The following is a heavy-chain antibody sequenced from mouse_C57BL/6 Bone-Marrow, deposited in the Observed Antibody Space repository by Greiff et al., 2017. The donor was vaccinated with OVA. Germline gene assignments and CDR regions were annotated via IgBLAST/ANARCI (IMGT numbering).Heavy chain of an antibody. D-gene: IGHD2-12*01. CDR3: TRDTFTTKYYAMEG. CDR2: ISSGGDYI. CDR1: GFTFSSYA. V-gene: IGHV5-9-1*02. Sequence: EVHLVESGEGLVKPGGSLKLSCAASGFTFSSYAMSWVRQTPEKRLEWVAYISSGGDYIYYADTVKGRFTISRDNARNTLYLQMSSLKSEDTAMYYYTRDTFTTKYYAMEGRGQGTSVTV. J-gene: IGHJ4*01.